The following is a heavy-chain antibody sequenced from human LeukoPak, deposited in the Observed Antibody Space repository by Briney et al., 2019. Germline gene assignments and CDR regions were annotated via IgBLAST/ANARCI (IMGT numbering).Heavy chain of an antibody. Sequence: SETLSLTCTVSGGSISSYYWSWIRQPPGKGLEWIGYIYYSGSTNYNPSLKSRVTISVDTSKNHFSLKLSSVTAADTAVYYCARLYDSSGYYYPFDYWGQGTLVTVSS. V-gene: IGHV4-59*08. D-gene: IGHD3-22*01. CDR3: ARLYDSSGYYYPFDY. CDR1: GGSISSYY. CDR2: IYYSGST. J-gene: IGHJ4*02.